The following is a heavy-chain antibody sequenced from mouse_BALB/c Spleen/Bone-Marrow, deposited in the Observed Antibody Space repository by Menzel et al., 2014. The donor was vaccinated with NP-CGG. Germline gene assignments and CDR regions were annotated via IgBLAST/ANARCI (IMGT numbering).Heavy chain of an antibody. CDR3: ASRGGSSWFAY. J-gene: IGHJ3*01. V-gene: IGHV1S137*01. CDR2: ISTYYGDA. CDR1: GYTFTDYA. Sequence: QVQLKQSGAELVRPGVSVKISCKGSGYTFTDYAMHWVKQSSAKSLEWIGVISTYYGDASYNQKFKGKATMTVDKSSSTAYMELARLTSEDSAIYYCASRGGSSWFAYWGQGTLVTVSA.